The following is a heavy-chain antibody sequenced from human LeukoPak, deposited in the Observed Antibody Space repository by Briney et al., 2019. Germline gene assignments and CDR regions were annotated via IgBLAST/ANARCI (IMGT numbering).Heavy chain of an antibody. CDR3: ARETVTTGRYFDY. J-gene: IGHJ4*02. Sequence: SETLSLTCTVSGGSISSYHWSWIRQPPGKGLEWIGYIYYSGSTNYNPSLKSRVTISVDTSKNQFSLKLSSVTAADTAVYYCARETVTTGRYFDYWGQGTLVTVSS. D-gene: IGHD4-17*01. CDR2: IYYSGST. V-gene: IGHV4-59*12. CDR1: GGSISSYH.